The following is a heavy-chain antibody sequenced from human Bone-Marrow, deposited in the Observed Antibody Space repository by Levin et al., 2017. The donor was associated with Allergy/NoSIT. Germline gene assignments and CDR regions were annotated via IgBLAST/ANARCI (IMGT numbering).Heavy chain of an antibody. CDR2: IWYDGSNK. J-gene: IGHJ4*02. CDR3: ARGGYDFWSGYYGSLTPLDY. Sequence: GGSLRLSCAASGFTFSSYGMHWVRQAPGKGLEWVAVIWYDGSNKYYADSVKGRFTISRDNSKNTLYLQMNSLRAEDTAVYYCARGGYDFWSGYYGSLTPLDYWGQGTLVTVSS. V-gene: IGHV3-33*01. CDR1: GFTFSSYG. D-gene: IGHD3-3*01.